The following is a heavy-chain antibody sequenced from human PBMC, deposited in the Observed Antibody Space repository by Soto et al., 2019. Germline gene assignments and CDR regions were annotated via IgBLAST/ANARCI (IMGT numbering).Heavy chain of an antibody. CDR3: VRDRALDSSGHWFDS. D-gene: IGHD6-19*01. CDR1: GRPVSRGGYY. Sequence: QVQLQESGPGLVEPSQPLSLTCTVSGRPVSRGGYYWTWIRQLPGKGLEWIGYIYHIGSPSYNPSLKSRLSMSLDTSKNHLSLNLTSVTAADTAIYYCVRDRALDSSGHWFDSWGQGTLGTVSS. V-gene: IGHV4-31*03. CDR2: IYHIGSP. J-gene: IGHJ5*01.